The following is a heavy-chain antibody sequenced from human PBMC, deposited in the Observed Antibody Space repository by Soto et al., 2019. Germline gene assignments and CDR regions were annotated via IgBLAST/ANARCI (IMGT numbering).Heavy chain of an antibody. D-gene: IGHD4-17*01. Sequence: PGGSLRLSCAASGFTFSSYAMSWVCQAPGKGLEWVSAISGSGGSTYYADSVKGRFTISRDNSKNTLYLQMNSLRAEDTAVYYCAKFVKGTTLTPPDYWGQGTLATVSS. CDR3: AKFVKGTTLTPPDY. J-gene: IGHJ4*02. CDR1: GFTFSSYA. CDR2: ISGSGGST. V-gene: IGHV3-23*01.